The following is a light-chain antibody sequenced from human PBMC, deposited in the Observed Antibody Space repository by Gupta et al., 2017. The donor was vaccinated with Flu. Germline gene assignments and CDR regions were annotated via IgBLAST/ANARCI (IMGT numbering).Light chain of an antibody. CDR2: SNT. CDR1: TTNIGDGYD. J-gene: IGLJ3*02. V-gene: IGLV1-40*01. Sequence: VTICCSGSTTNIGDGYDVHWYKQLPGAAPRLLLYSNTNRPTGVPGRLSGSKSGTSGSLAITGLQAEDEADYFCQSYDSSLKTRVFGGGTKLTVL. CDR3: QSYDSSLKTRV.